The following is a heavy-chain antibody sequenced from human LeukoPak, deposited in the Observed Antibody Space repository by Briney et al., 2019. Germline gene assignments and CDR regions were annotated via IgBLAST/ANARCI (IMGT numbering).Heavy chain of an antibody. Sequence: GGSLRLSCAASGFTFTNYAMSWVRQAPGKGLEWVSTISDSGGDTYYADSVKGRFAISRDNSKNTLYLQMNSLRAEDTAVYYCAKGIAATLYYYYGMDVWGQGTTVTVSS. D-gene: IGHD2-15*01. CDR3: AKGIAATLYYYYGMDV. CDR1: GFTFTNYA. CDR2: ISDSGGDT. J-gene: IGHJ6*02. V-gene: IGHV3-23*01.